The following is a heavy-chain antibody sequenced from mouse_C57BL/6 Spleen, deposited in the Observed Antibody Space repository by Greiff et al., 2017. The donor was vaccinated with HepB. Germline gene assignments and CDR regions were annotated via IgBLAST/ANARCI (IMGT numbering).Heavy chain of an antibody. J-gene: IGHJ2*01. D-gene: IGHD2-2*01. CDR2: IDPSDSYT. CDR3: ARGMVTTDY. V-gene: IGHV1-69*01. CDR1: GYTFTSYW. Sequence: VKLQQSGAELVMPGASVKLSCKASGYTFTSYWMHWVKQRPGQGLEWIGEIDPSDSYTNYNQKFKGKSTLTVDKSSSTAYMQLSSLTSEDSAVYYCARGMVTTDYWGQGTTLTVSS.